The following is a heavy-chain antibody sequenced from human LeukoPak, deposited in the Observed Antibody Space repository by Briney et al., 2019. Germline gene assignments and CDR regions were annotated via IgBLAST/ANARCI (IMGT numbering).Heavy chain of an antibody. D-gene: IGHD3-22*01. V-gene: IGHV1-18*01. CDR3: AREGGNYDSSFVGEHRFFDY. Sequence: ASVKVSCKASGYTFTSYGISWVRQAPGQGLEWMGWISAYNGNTNYAQKLQGRVTMTTDTSTSTAYMELRSLRSDDTAVYYCAREGGNYDSSFVGEHRFFDYWGQGTLVTVSS. CDR2: ISAYNGNT. J-gene: IGHJ4*02. CDR1: GYTFTSYG.